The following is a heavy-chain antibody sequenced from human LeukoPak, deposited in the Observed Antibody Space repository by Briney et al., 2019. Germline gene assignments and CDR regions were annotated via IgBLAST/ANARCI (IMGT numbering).Heavy chain of an antibody. CDR2: ISGSGGST. D-gene: IGHD1-26*01. V-gene: IGHV3-23*01. CDR1: GFTFSNYA. Sequence: HPGGSLRLSCAASGFTFSNYAMSWVRPAPGKGLEWVSAISGSGGSTYYADSVKGRFTISRDNSKNTLYLQMNSLRAEDTAVYYCARDPYSGSYGNYYYYYMDVWGKGTTVTISS. CDR3: ARDPYSGSYGNYYYYYMDV. J-gene: IGHJ6*03.